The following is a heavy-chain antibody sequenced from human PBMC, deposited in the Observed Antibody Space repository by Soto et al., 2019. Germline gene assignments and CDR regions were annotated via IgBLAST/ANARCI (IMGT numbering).Heavy chain of an antibody. Sequence: GGSLRLSCAASGFTFSSYGMHWVRQAPGKGLEWVAVIWYDGSNKYYADSVKGRFTISRDNSKNTLYLQMNSLRTEDTAVYYCASTLVPSSPRPYWGQGTLVTVSS. CDR2: IWYDGSNK. J-gene: IGHJ4*02. CDR3: ASTLVPSSPRPY. D-gene: IGHD2-2*01. CDR1: GFTFSSYG. V-gene: IGHV3-33*01.